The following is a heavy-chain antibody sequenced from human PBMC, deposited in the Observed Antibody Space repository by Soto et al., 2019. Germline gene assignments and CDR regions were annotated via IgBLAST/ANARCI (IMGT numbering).Heavy chain of an antibody. CDR3: ARGHSGSYRTGEGYYYGMDV. V-gene: IGHV4-59*01. CDR2: IYYSGST. D-gene: IGHD1-26*01. Sequence: QVQLQESGPGLVKPSETLSLTCTVSGGSISSYYWSWIRQPPGKGLEWIGYIYYSGSTNYNPSLKGRSHHSGRQAQEPVPLKAGPWDGSGKAGLYCARGHSGSYRTGEGYYYGMDVWGQGTTVTVSS. J-gene: IGHJ6*02. CDR1: GGSISSYY.